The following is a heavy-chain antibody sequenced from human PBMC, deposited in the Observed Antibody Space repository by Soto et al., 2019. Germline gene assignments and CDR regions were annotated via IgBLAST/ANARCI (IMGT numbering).Heavy chain of an antibody. CDR2: ISYDGSTK. V-gene: IGHV3-30*18. Sequence: GGSLRLSCAASGFTFSSYGMHWVRQAPGKGLEWVAVISYDGSTKYYADSVEGRFTISRDNSKNTLYLQMNSLRAEDTAVYYCAKDFRSEIKLWPGDWFDTWGQGTLVTVSS. CDR1: GFTFSSYG. D-gene: IGHD5-18*01. J-gene: IGHJ5*02. CDR3: AKDFRSEIKLWPGDWFDT.